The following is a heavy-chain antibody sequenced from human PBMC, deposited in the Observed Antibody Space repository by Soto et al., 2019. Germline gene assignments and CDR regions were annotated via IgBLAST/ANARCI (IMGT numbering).Heavy chain of an antibody. CDR3: VRRQFVAFGY. CDR2: IKQDGSEK. V-gene: IGHV3-7*01. D-gene: IGHD2-21*01. J-gene: IGHJ4*02. CDR1: GFTFSDFF. Sequence: EVQLVESGGGLVQPGGSLRLSCAASGFTFSDFFMIWVRQAPGKGLEWVARIKQDGSEKYYVDSVKGRFTISRDNGKNSLYLQMNSLRAEDTAVYYRVRRQFVAFGYWGQGTLVTVSS.